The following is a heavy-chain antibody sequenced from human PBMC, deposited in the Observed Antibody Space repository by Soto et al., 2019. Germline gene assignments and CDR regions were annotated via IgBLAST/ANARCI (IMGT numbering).Heavy chain of an antibody. V-gene: IGHV1-69*13. CDR2: IIPIIGTP. CDR1: GGTFRNHV. J-gene: IGHJ4*02. CDR3: ARDLEFRDGNISHLDY. D-gene: IGHD3-10*01. Sequence: RASVKVSCKASGGTFRNHVFNWVRQAPGQGLEWMGGIIPIIGTPNYAQKFQGRVTITADASTNTVYLDVSSLRSQDTAVYYCARDLEFRDGNISHLDYWGRGTLVTVSS.